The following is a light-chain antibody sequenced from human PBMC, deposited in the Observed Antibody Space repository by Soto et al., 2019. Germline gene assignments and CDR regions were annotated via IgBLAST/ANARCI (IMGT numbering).Light chain of an antibody. J-gene: IGLJ1*01. Sequence: QSVLTQPPSVSAAPRHKVTISCSGITSNIEDNYVSWYQQLPGAAPRLLIYDNDERPAGIPDRFSGSKSGTSATLDITGLKTGDEADYYCGTWDRSLSAYVFGTGSKLTVL. CDR1: TSNIEDNY. V-gene: IGLV1-51*01. CDR3: GTWDRSLSAYV. CDR2: DND.